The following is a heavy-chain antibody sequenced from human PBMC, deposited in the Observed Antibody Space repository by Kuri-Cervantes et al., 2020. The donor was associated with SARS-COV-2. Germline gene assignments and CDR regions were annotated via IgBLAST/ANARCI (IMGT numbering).Heavy chain of an antibody. D-gene: IGHD6-13*01. V-gene: IGHV3-74*01. CDR1: GFTFSDYY. CDR2: INSDGSST. CDR3: AKVVHSGSWLYYFDY. Sequence: GESLKISCAASGFTFSDYYMSWIRQAPGKGLVWVSRINSDGSSTSYADSVKGRFTISRDNSKNTLYLQMNSLRAEDTAVYYCAKVVHSGSWLYYFDYWGQGTLVTVSS. J-gene: IGHJ4*02.